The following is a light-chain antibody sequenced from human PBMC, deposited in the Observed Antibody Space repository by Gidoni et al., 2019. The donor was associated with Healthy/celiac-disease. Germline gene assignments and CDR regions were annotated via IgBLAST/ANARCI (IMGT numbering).Light chain of an antibody. CDR2: RAS. CDR3: QQYNSYLDT. V-gene: IGKV1-5*03. CDR1: QSNSSW. Sequence: DIQMNQSPSILSASVGDRVTITRRASQSNSSWLAWYQQKPGKAPKLLIYRASSLESGVPARFSGSGSGTDFTLTISSLQPEDFAAYYCQQYNSYLDTFGQGTKLEIK. J-gene: IGKJ2*01.